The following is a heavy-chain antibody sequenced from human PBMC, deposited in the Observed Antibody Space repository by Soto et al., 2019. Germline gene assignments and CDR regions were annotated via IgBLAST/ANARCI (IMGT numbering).Heavy chain of an antibody. CDR3: ARGRRSYYYYYGMDV. V-gene: IGHV4-34*01. CDR1: GGSFSGYY. D-gene: IGHD4-17*01. CDR2: IHHSGST. J-gene: IGHJ6*02. Sequence: SETLSLTCAVYGGSFSGYYWSWIRQPPGQGLEWIGEIHHSGSTNYNPSLKSRVTISVDTSKNQFSLKLSSVTAADTAVYYCARGRRSYYYYYGMDVWGQGTTVTVSS.